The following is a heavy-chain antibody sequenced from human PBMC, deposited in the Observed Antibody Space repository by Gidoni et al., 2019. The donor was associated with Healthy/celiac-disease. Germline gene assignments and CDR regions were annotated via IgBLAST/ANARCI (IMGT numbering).Heavy chain of an antibody. V-gene: IGHV1-69*02. Sequence: QVQLVQSGAEVKKPGSSVKVSCKASGGTFSSYTISWVRQAPGQGLEWMGRIIPILGIANYAQKFQGRVTITADNSTSTAYMELSSLRSEDTAVYYCARVADDGFWFDPWGQGTLVTVSS. CDR3: ARVADDGFWFDP. J-gene: IGHJ5*02. CDR1: GGTFSSYT. CDR2: IIPILGIA. D-gene: IGHD2-15*01.